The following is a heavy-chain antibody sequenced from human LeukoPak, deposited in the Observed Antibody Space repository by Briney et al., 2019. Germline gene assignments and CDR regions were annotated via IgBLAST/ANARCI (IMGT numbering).Heavy chain of an antibody. V-gene: IGHV1-18*01. CDR3: ARGRVWNFSYYGMDV. CDR2: ISAYNGNT. CDR1: GYTFTSYG. D-gene: IGHD5/OR15-5a*01. Sequence: ASVKVSCKVSGYTFTSYGISWVRQAPGQGLEWMGWISAYNGNTNYAQKLQGRVTMTTDTSTSTAYMELRSLRSDDTAVYYCARGRVWNFSYYGMDVWGQGTTVTVSS. J-gene: IGHJ6*02.